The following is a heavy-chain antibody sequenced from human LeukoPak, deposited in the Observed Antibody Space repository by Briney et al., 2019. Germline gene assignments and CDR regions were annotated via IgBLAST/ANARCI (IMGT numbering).Heavy chain of an antibody. Sequence: PGGSLRLSCAASGFALSSYSMNWVRQAPGKGLEWVSSISSGSTYMYYADSLKGRFTISRDNAKNSLFLQMNSLRAEDTAVYFCARVAYYRATADQITDAFDVWGHGTVVTVSS. CDR2: ISSGSTYM. V-gene: IGHV3-21*01. J-gene: IGHJ3*01. CDR1: GFALSSYS. CDR3: ARVAYYRATADQITDAFDV. D-gene: IGHD2-21*01.